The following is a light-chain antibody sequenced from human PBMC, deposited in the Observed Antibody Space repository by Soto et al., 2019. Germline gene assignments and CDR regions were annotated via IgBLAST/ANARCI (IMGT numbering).Light chain of an antibody. Sequence: TCRTSQGISSYLAWYQQKPGKAPKLLIYAASTLQSGVPSRFSVIVSSTGLTPTYVCRHCEHSATLFRQQYYSYRMTCSQGTRLEIK. V-gene: IGKV1-8*01. CDR3: QQYYSYRMT. CDR1: QGISSY. J-gene: IGKJ5*01. CDR2: AAS.